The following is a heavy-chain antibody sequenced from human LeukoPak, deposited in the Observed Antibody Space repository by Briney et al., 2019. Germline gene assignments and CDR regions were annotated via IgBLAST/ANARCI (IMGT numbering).Heavy chain of an antibody. J-gene: IGHJ5*02. V-gene: IGHV3-66*04. CDR2: IFRGDDT. CDR3: ARHVWFGEHNGHENWFDP. D-gene: IGHD3-10*01. CDR1: GFTFSSYG. Sequence: GGTLRLSCAASGFTFSSYGMSWVRQAPGKGLEWVSVIFRGDDTNYLDSVKGRFTIFRDNSKNTLYLQMNSLTAEDTAVYYCARHVWFGEHNGHENWFDPWGQGTLVIVSS.